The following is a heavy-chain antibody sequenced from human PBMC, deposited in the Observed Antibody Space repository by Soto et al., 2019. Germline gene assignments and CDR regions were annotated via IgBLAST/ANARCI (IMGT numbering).Heavy chain of an antibody. Sequence: GGSLRLSCAASGFTFSSYAVSWVRQAPGKGLEWVSAISGSGGSTYYADSVKGRFTISRDNSKNTLYLQMNSLRAEDTAVYYCAKDLDIVVVVAATRAFDIWGQGTMVTVSS. J-gene: IGHJ3*02. D-gene: IGHD2-15*01. V-gene: IGHV3-23*01. CDR2: ISGSGGST. CDR3: AKDLDIVVVVAATRAFDI. CDR1: GFTFSSYA.